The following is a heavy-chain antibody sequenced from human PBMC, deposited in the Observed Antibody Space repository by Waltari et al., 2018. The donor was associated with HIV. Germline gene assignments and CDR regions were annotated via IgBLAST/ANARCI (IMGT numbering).Heavy chain of an antibody. Sequence: RTVSGGSISSGGYYWSWIRQHPGKGLEWIGYIYYSGSTYYNPSLKSRVTISVDTSKNQFSLKLSSVTAADTAVYYCARGNDPDNYYYGMDVWGQGTTVTVSS. V-gene: IGHV4-31*02. D-gene: IGHD3-16*01. CDR3: ARGNDPDNYYYGMDV. CDR2: IYYSGST. J-gene: IGHJ6*02. CDR1: GGSISSGGYY.